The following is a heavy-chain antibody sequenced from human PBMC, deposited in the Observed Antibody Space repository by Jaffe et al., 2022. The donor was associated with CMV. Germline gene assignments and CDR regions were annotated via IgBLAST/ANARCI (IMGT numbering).Heavy chain of an antibody. D-gene: IGHD1-26*01. CDR3: ARDWDVGARGFDM. CDR2: TYYRSKWYN. CDR1: GDSVYSKSAA. Sequence: QGQLQQSGPGLVKPSQTLSLTCAISGDSVYSKSAAWSWIRQSPSRGLEWLGRTYYRSKWYNDYGISVRGRITINPDTSKNQFSLQLNSVTPEDTAVYYCARDWDVGARGFDMWGQGTMVIVSS. V-gene: IGHV6-1*01. J-gene: IGHJ3*02.